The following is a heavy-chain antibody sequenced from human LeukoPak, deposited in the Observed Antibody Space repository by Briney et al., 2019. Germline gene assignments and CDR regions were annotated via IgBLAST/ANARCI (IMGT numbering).Heavy chain of an antibody. V-gene: IGHV3-20*01. J-gene: IGHJ4*02. CDR2: INWNGGST. Sequence: GGSLRLSCTASGFSVGDYAMSWVRLAPGKGLEWVSGINWNGGSTGYADSVKGRFTISRDNAKNSLYLQMNSLRAEDTALYHCARTPGGAGQFDYWGQGTLVTVSS. CDR3: ARTPGGAGQFDY. D-gene: IGHD1-26*01. CDR1: GFSVGDYA.